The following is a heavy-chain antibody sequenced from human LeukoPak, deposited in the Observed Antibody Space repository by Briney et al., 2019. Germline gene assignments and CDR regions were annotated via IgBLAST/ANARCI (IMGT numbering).Heavy chain of an antibody. J-gene: IGHJ3*02. CDR2: ISWNSGSI. D-gene: IGHD6-13*01. CDR1: GFTFDDYA. Sequence: LAGGSLRLSCAASGFTFDDYAMHWVRQAPGKGLEWVSGISWNSGSIGYADSVKGRFTISRDNAKNSLYLQMNSLRAEDTALYYCAKGRGSSWYGSWAFDIWGQGTMVTVSS. V-gene: IGHV3-9*01. CDR3: AKGRGSSWYGSWAFDI.